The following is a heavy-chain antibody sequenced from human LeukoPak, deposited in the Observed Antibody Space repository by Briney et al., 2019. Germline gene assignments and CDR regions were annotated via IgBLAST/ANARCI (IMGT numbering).Heavy chain of an antibody. CDR1: GFTFSSYA. Sequence: GGSLRLSCAASGFTFSSYAMSWVRQAPGKGLEWVSAISGSGGSTYYADSVKGRFTISRDNSKITLYLQMNSLRAEDTAVYYCAKVLAPPRYCSSTSCYGFDYWGQGTLVTVSS. J-gene: IGHJ4*02. V-gene: IGHV3-23*01. CDR3: AKVLAPPRYCSSTSCYGFDY. CDR2: ISGSGGST. D-gene: IGHD2-2*01.